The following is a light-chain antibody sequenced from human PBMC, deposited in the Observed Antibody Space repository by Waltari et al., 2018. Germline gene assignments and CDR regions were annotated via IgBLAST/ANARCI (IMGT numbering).Light chain of an antibody. CDR1: SSNIGSNH. CDR3: GAWDDSLSGHYV. Sequence: QSVLTQPPSASGTPGQRVTISCSGSSSNIGSNHVYWYPQLPGMAPTLLIYRNDQRPSGVPDRFSGSKSGSSASLAISGLRSEDEADYYCGAWDDSLSGHYVFGTGTKVTVL. J-gene: IGLJ1*01. V-gene: IGLV1-47*01. CDR2: RND.